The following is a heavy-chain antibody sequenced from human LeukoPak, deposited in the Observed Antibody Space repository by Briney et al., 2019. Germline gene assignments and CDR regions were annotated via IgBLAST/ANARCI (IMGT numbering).Heavy chain of an antibody. CDR3: VRGARGGYWYFDL. CDR2: INPNTGFT. D-gene: IGHD2-15*01. CDR1: GYTFTAHY. V-gene: IGHV1-2*02. Sequence: ASVKVSCKASGYTFTAHYIHWVRQAPEQGLEWMGWINPNTGFTIYSKKFQGRVTMTRDTSITTSYMELNWLISDDTAVYYCVRGARGGYWYFDLWGRGALLTVSS. J-gene: IGHJ2*01.